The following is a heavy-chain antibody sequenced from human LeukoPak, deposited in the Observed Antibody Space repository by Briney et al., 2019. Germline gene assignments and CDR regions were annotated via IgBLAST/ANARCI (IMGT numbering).Heavy chain of an antibody. V-gene: IGHV4-59*08. CDR3: ARRNYDVLSGDWFDP. Sequence: SETLSLTCTVSGGSIGGYYWSWLRQPPGKGLEYIGYIYYSGSANYNPSLKSRVTISVDTFNNQFSLKLSSVTAADTAVYYCARRNYDVLSGDWFDPWGQGTLVTVSS. D-gene: IGHD3-9*01. CDR1: GGSIGGYY. J-gene: IGHJ5*02. CDR2: IYYSGSA.